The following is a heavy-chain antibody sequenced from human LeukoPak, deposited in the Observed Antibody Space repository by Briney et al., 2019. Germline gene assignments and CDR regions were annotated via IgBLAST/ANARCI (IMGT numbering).Heavy chain of an antibody. V-gene: IGHV3-53*01. D-gene: IGHD5-12*01. Sequence: GGSLRLSCAASGFTVSSNYMSWVRQAPGLGLEWVSVIYSGGSTYYADSVKGRFTISRDNSKNTLYLQMNSLRAEDTAVYYCARHGGYDSEYFYGMDVWGQGTTVTVSS. CDR1: GFTVSSNY. CDR3: ARHGGYDSEYFYGMDV. CDR2: IYSGGST. J-gene: IGHJ6*02.